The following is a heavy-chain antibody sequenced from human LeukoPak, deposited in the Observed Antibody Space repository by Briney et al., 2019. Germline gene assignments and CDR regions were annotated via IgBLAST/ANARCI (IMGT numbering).Heavy chain of an antibody. CDR1: GFTVSSNY. J-gene: IGHJ3*02. D-gene: IGHD1-26*01. CDR2: IYSGGST. CDR3: ARSDGGSSEGIDDAFDI. V-gene: IGHV3-66*01. Sequence: PGGSLRLSCAASGFTVSSNYMSWVRQAPGKGLEWVSVIYSGGSTYCADSVKGRFTISRDNSKNTLYLQMNSLRAEDTAVYYCARSDGGSSEGIDDAFDIWGQGTMVTVSS.